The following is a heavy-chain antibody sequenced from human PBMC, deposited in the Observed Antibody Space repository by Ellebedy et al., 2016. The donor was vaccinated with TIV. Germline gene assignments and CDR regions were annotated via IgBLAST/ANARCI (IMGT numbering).Heavy chain of an antibody. J-gene: IGHJ4*02. CDR3: ARQVSNYGGNWKYFDY. V-gene: IGHV4-39*01. CDR2: VHYSGKT. Sequence: SETLSLTCTVSGGSISVSSDYWGWVRQPPGKGLEWIATVHYSGKTYFNPSVKTRVTISVDTSNNEFSLKLRAVTAADTAIYYCARQVSNYGGNWKYFDYWGQGTLVTVSS. D-gene: IGHD4-23*01. CDR1: GGSISVSSDY.